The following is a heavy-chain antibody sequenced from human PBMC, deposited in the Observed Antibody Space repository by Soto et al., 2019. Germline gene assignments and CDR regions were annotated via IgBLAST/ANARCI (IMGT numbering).Heavy chain of an antibody. CDR3: ARDSRYSYGSRYYGMDV. CDR1: GFTFSSYE. CDR2: ISSSGSTI. J-gene: IGHJ6*02. D-gene: IGHD5-18*01. V-gene: IGHV3-48*03. Sequence: GGSLRLSCAASGFTFSSYEVNWVRQAPGKGLEWVSYISSSGSTIYYADSVKGRFTISRDNAKNSLYLQMNSLRAEDTAVYYCARDSRYSYGSRYYGMDVWGQGTTVTVYS.